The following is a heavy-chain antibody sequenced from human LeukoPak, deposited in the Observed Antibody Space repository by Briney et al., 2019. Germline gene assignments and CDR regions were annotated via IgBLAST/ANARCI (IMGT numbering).Heavy chain of an antibody. V-gene: IGHV3-64*01. CDR3: ARGQWLVMDWIDP. CDR1: GFTFSSYA. D-gene: IGHD6-19*01. J-gene: IGHJ5*02. CDR2: ISSNGGST. Sequence: GGSLRLSCAASGFTFSSYAMHWVRQAPGKGLEYVSAISSNGGSTYYANSVKGRFTISRDNSKNTLYLQMGSLRAEDMAVYYCARGQWLVMDWIDPWGQGTLLTVSS.